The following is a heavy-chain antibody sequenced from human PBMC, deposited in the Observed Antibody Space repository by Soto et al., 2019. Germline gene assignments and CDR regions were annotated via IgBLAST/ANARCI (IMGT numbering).Heavy chain of an antibody. CDR1: GFVFRSYW. V-gene: IGHV3-7*01. CDR2: INQDGSEK. Sequence: LRLSCAASGFVFRSYWMSWVRQAPGKGLEWVANINQDGSEKYYVDSVRGRFIISRDNAENSLYLQMNSLRAEDTALYYCARDGVAAGLYLENWGKGTLVTV. CDR3: ARDGVAAGLYLEN. D-gene: IGHD6-19*01. J-gene: IGHJ4*02.